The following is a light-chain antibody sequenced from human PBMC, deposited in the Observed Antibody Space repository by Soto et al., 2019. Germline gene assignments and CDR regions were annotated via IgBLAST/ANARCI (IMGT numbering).Light chain of an antibody. CDR2: NNN. CDR1: SSNIGSNT. V-gene: IGLV1-44*01. J-gene: IGLJ2*01. CDR3: AAWDDSLNGFVV. Sequence: QSVLTQPPSASGTPGQRVTISCSGSSSNIGSNTVNWYQQLPGTAPKLLIYNNNQRPSGVRDRVSGSKSGPSASLAISGLQSEDEAEYYCAAWDDSLNGFVVFGGGTKLTV.